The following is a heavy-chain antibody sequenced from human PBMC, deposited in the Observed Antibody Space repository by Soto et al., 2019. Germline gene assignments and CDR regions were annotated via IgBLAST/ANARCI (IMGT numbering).Heavy chain of an antibody. V-gene: IGHV2-26*01. D-gene: IGHD2-8*02. CDR3: ALLLCATILLVGPAYDVTDV. CDR1: MG. J-gene: IGHJ6*02. CDR2: LFSNDEE. Sequence: MGVSWIRQPPEKSLEWLAHLFSNDEESYSTSLKRRLTISKDTSKNQVVLTVTNIDPVDTVTLYCALLLCATILLVGPAYDVTDVWGQGTTATVSS.